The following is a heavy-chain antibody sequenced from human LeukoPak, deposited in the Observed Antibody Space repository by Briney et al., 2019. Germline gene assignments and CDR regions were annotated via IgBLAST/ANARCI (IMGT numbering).Heavy chain of an antibody. J-gene: IGHJ4*02. CDR2: ISSSGGST. Sequence: GGTLRLSCAASGFIFSSYGMSWVRQAPGKGLEWVSAISSSGGSTYYADSVKGRFTISRDNSKNTLYLQMNNLRAEDTAVYYCAKTRGSDPFDYWGQGTLVTVSS. V-gene: IGHV3-23*01. D-gene: IGHD3-10*01. CDR1: GFIFSSYG. CDR3: AKTRGSDPFDY.